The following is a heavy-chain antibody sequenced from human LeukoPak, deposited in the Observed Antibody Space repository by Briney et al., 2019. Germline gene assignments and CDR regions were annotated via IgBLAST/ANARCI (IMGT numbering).Heavy chain of an antibody. CDR1: GFTFSSYW. CDR2: IKQDGSEK. D-gene: IGHD2-15*01. V-gene: IGHV3-7*01. J-gene: IGHJ3*02. CDR3: ARDLRARLRRPMEGGAFDI. Sequence: GGSLRLSCAASGFTFSSYWMSWVRQAPGKGLEWVANIKQDGSEKYYVDSVKGRFTISRDNAKNSLYLQMNSLRAEDTAVYYCARDLRARLRRPMEGGAFDIWGQGTMVTVSS.